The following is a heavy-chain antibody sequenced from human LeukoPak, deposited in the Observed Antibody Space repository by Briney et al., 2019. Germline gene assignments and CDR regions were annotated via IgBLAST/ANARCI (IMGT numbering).Heavy chain of an antibody. V-gene: IGHV3-48*02. Sequence: GGSLRLSCAASGFTFSSYAMNWVRQAPGKGLEWVSYISSSSSTIYYADSVKGRFTISRDNAKNSLYLQMNSLRDEDTAVYYCARGEPIAARRYYYGMDVWGQGTTVTVSS. CDR2: ISSSSSTI. D-gene: IGHD6-6*01. CDR3: ARGEPIAARRYYYGMDV. J-gene: IGHJ6*02. CDR1: GFTFSSYA.